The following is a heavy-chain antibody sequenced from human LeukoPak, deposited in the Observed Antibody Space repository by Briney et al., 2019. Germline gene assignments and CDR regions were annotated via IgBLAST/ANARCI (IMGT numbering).Heavy chain of an antibody. CDR3: ARVLAAARLGDYFDY. CDR2: INPNSGGT. V-gene: IGHV1-2*02. J-gene: IGHJ4*02. Sequence: ASVKVSCKASGYTFTGYYMHWVRQAPGQGLEWMGWINPNSGGTNYAQKFQGRVTMTRDTSISTAYMELSRLRSDDTAVYYCARVLAAARLGDYFDYWGQGTLVTVSS. CDR1: GYTFTGYY. D-gene: IGHD6-13*01.